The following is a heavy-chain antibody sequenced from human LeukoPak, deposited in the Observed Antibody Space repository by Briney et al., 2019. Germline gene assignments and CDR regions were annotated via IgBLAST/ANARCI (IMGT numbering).Heavy chain of an antibody. J-gene: IGHJ6*03. CDR1: GYTFHSYG. V-gene: IGHV1-18*01. Sequence: AAVKVSCKASGYTFHSYGISWVGQAPGHGGEWMGWISAYHGNTNYAQKLQGRVTMTTDTSTSTAYMELRSLRSDDTAVYYCARGLGFGGVIDYYYYYMDVWGKGTTVTVSS. CDR2: ISAYHGNT. D-gene: IGHD3-16*02. CDR3: ARGLGFGGVIDYYYYYMDV.